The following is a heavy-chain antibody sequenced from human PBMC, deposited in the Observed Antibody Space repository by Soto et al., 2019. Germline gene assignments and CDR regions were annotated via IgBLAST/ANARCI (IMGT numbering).Heavy chain of an antibody. Sequence: PGGSLRLSCAASRFTFSDYYMSWIRQAPGKGLEWVSYISSSSSYTNYADSVKGRFTISRDNAKNSLYLQMNSLRAEDTAVYYCARLTIGELLPYYNGMDVWGQGTTVTVSS. D-gene: IGHD1-26*01. J-gene: IGHJ6*02. CDR1: RFTFSDYY. CDR2: ISSSSSYT. CDR3: ARLTIGELLPYYNGMDV. V-gene: IGHV3-11*03.